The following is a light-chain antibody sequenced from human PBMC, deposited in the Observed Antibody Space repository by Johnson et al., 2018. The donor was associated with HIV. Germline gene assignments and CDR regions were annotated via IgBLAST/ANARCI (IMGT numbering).Light chain of an antibody. CDR3: GTWDNSLSTGAV. V-gene: IGLV1-51*01. J-gene: IGLJ1*01. Sequence: QSVLTQSPSVSAAPGQKVTISCSGSSSNIGNNYVSWYQQLPGTAPKLLIYENNKRPSGIPDRFSGSKSGTSATLGIAGLQTGDEADYYCGTWDNSLSTGAVFGTGTKVTV. CDR2: ENN. CDR1: SSNIGNNY.